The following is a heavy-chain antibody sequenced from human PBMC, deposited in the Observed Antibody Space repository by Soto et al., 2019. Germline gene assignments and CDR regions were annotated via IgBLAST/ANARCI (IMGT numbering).Heavy chain of an antibody. CDR1: GYNFRSYG. J-gene: IGHJ6*02. CDR2: ISPYTDQT. CDR3: XXXXXXXPRHGYGIDV. V-gene: IGHV1-18*01. Sequence: QVHLVQSGAEVRKPGASVKVSCKTSGYNFRSYGVSWVRQAPGQGFEWLGWISPYTDQTDYAQKFQGRLTLTTDTSTXTFXXXXXXXXXXXXXXXXXXXXXXXXPRHGYGIDVWGQGTTVIVSS.